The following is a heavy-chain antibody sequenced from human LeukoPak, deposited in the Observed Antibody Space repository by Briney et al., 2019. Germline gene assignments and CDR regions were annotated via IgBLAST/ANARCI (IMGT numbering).Heavy chain of an antibody. CDR2: IYYSGST. D-gene: IGHD2-15*01. J-gene: IGHJ4*02. V-gene: IGHV4-59*12. CDR1: GGSISSYY. CDR3: ARGGYCSGGSCSDY. Sequence: SETLSLTCTVSGGSISSYYWSWIRQPPGKGLEWIGYIYYSGSTNYNPSLKSRVTISVDTSKNQFSLKLSSVTAADTAVYYCARGGYCSGGSCSDYWGQGTLVTVSS.